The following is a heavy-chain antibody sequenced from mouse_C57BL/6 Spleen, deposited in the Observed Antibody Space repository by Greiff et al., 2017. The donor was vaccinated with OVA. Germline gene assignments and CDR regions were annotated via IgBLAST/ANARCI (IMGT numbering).Heavy chain of an antibody. CDR3: AREMVTTNY. Sequence: QVHVKQSGAELARPGASVKMSCKASGYTFTSYTMHWVKQRPGQGLEWIGYINPSSGYTKYNQKFKDKATLTADKSSSTAYMQLSSLTSEDSAVYYCAREMVTTNYWGQGTTLTVSS. CDR1: GYTFTSYT. CDR2: INPSSGYT. J-gene: IGHJ2*01. V-gene: IGHV1-4*01. D-gene: IGHD2-2*01.